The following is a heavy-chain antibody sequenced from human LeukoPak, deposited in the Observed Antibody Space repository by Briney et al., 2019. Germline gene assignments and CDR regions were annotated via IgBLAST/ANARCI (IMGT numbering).Heavy chain of an antibody. CDR3: ARDGVPGGRDV. CDR2: VNREGSDK. CDR1: GFAFSSHW. D-gene: IGHD3-16*01. V-gene: IGHV3-7*01. J-gene: IGHJ6*02. Sequence: GGSLRLSCAASGFAFSSHWMNWVRQAPGKGLEWVANVNREGSDKNYVDSVKGRFTIFRDNAKNSLYLQMNSPRVEDTAVYYCARDGVPGGRDVWGQGTTVTVS.